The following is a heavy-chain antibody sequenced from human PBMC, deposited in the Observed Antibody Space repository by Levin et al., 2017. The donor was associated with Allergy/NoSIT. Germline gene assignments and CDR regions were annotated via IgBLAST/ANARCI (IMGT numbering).Heavy chain of an antibody. CDR1: GFTFSTYG. Sequence: GESLKISCTASGFTFSTYGMHWVRQAPGKGLDWVALITSNGNNIYYADSVKGRFTISRDNYKNTLFLQMNSLRAEDTAVYYCAKAAVADWGQATLVTVSS. V-gene: IGHV3-30*18. CDR3: AKAAVAD. J-gene: IGHJ4*02. CDR2: ITSNGNNI.